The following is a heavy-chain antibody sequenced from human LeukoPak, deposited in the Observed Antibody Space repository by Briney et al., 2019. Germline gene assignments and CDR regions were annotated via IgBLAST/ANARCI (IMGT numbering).Heavy chain of an antibody. CDR2: ISSGGTYE. Sequence: PGKSLRLSCAASGFTFSNYAMHWVRQAPGKGLEWVSLISSGGTYEYYADSVKGRFTISRDNSKNTLYLKLNSLRAEDTAVYYCARDSTYYYDSGSSGPHYFDNWGQGTLVTVSS. V-gene: IGHV3-30*01. CDR3: ARDSTYYYDSGSSGPHYFDN. J-gene: IGHJ4*02. D-gene: IGHD3-10*01. CDR1: GFTFSNYA.